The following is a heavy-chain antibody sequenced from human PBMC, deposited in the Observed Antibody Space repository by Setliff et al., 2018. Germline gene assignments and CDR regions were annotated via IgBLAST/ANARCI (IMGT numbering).Heavy chain of an antibody. CDR1: GGTFSSYA. V-gene: IGHV1-69*05. J-gene: IGHJ3*02. CDR2: IIPIFGTA. CDR3: ARAGLGRAFDI. D-gene: IGHD7-27*01. Sequence: SVKISCKASGGTFSSYAISWVRQAPGQGLEWMGGIIPIFGTANYAQKLQGRVTMTTDTSTSTAYMELRSLRSDDTAVYYCARAGLGRAFDIWGQGTMVTVSS.